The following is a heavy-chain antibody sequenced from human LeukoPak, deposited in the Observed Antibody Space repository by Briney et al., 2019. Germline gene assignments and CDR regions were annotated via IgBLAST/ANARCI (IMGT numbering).Heavy chain of an antibody. CDR3: ATDRARTYYDILTGYYKSPRFDY. CDR2: FDPEDGET. CDR1: GYTLTELS. Sequence: VASVKVSCKVSGYTLTELSMHWVRQAPGKGLEWMGDFDPEDGETIYAQKFQGRVTMTEDTSTDTAYMELSSLRSEDTAVYYCATDRARTYYDILTGYYKSPRFDYWGQGTLVTVSS. D-gene: IGHD3-9*01. V-gene: IGHV1-24*01. J-gene: IGHJ4*02.